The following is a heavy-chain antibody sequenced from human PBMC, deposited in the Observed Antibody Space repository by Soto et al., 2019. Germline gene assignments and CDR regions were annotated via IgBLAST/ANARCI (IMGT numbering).Heavy chain of an antibody. J-gene: IGHJ6*03. D-gene: IGHD3-16*01. CDR2: ISGSGGTT. CDR1: GFTFNSYA. Sequence: PGGSLRLSCAASGFTFNSYAMTWVRQAPGKGLECVSAISGSGGTTYYADSVKGRFTISRDNSKNTLYLQMDSLRAEDTAVYYCAKCPGGYYYMDVWGKGTTVTVSS. CDR3: AKCPGGYYYMDV. V-gene: IGHV3-23*01.